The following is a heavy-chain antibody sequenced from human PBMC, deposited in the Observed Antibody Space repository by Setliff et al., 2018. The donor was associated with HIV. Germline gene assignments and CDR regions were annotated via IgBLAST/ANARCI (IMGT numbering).Heavy chain of an antibody. Sequence: GGSLRLSCAASGFTFSSYWMNWVRQAPGKGLEWVANIKQDGREKYYVDSVKGRFTISRDNAKNSLYLQMNSLRAEDTAVYYCARVSELLAYYMDVWGKGTTVTVSS. CDR3: ARVSELLAYYMDV. J-gene: IGHJ6*03. CDR2: IKQDGREK. CDR1: GFTFSSYW. D-gene: IGHD1-26*01. V-gene: IGHV3-7*01.